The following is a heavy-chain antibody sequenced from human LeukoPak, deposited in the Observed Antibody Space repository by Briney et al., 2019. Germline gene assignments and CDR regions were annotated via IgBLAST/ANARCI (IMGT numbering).Heavy chain of an antibody. Sequence: GGSLRLSCAASGFTFSSYGMNWVRHAPEKGLEWVSYISTSSSTIYYADSVKGRFTISRDNAKNSLYLQMNSLRAEDTAVYYCARDKSGNYYHYYLDVWGKGATVTVSS. CDR2: ISTSSSTI. CDR3: ARDKSGNYYHYYLDV. J-gene: IGHJ6*03. V-gene: IGHV3-48*01. CDR1: GFTFSSYG.